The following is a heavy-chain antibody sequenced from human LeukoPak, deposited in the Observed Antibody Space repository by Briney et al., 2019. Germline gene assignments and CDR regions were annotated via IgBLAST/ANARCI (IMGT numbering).Heavy chain of an antibody. J-gene: IGHJ5*02. Sequence: PSETLSLTCAVYGGSFSGYYWSWIRQPPGKGLEWIGEINHSGSTNYNPSLKSRVTISVDTSKNQSSLKLSSVTAADTAVYYCAREDIVVVPAAIRGGWFDPWGQGTLVTVSS. CDR3: AREDIVVVPAAIRGGWFDP. CDR2: INHSGST. D-gene: IGHD2-2*02. V-gene: IGHV4-34*01. CDR1: GGSFSGYY.